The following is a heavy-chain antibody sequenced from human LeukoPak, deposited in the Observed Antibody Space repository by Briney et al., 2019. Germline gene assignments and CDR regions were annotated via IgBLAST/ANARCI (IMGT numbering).Heavy chain of an antibody. Sequence: PSETLSLTCIVSGDSIRSYYWNWIRQAPGKALEWIGHIHNNGDIAYNFSLKSRVTFSMDTSKNQFSLKLSSVTAADTAVYYCGRWGYFDSGNYFVVDYWGQGTVVTVSS. J-gene: IGHJ4*02. CDR1: GDSIRSYY. V-gene: IGHV4-59*01. CDR2: IHNNGDI. D-gene: IGHD3-22*01. CDR3: GRWGYFDSGNYFVVDY.